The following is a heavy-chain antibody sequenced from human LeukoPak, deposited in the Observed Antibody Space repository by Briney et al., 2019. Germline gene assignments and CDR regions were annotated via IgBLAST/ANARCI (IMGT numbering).Heavy chain of an antibody. Sequence: SETLSLTCTVSGGSISSGGHYWSWLRQHPGKGLEWIAYISYSRSTYYNPSLKSRTIISVDTSKNRFSLKLSSVTAADTAVYFCARGAFNYYDTIGYSNDAFDIWGQGTMVTVSS. CDR1: GGSISSGGHY. CDR2: ISYSRST. V-gene: IGHV4-31*03. CDR3: ARGAFNYYDTIGYSNDAFDI. J-gene: IGHJ3*02. D-gene: IGHD3-22*01.